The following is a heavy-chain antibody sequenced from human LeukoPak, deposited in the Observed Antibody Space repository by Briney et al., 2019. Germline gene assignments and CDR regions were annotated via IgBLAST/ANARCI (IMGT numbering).Heavy chain of an antibody. Sequence: SETLSLTCTVSGGSISSSSYYWGWIRQPPGKGLEWIGSIYYSGSTYYNPSLKSRVTVSADTSKNQFSLKLSSVTAADTAVYYCARDRTWWFDPWGQGTLVTVSS. V-gene: IGHV4-39*07. CDR3: ARDRTWWFDP. CDR1: GGSISSSSYY. J-gene: IGHJ5*02. CDR2: IYYSGST.